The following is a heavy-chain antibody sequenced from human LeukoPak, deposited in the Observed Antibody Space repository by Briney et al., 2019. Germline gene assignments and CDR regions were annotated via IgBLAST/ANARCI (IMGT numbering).Heavy chain of an antibody. CDR3: TQWELLPTADY. CDR2: ILYNGNKQ. V-gene: IGHV3-30*02. CDR1: GFTFNSYG. D-gene: IGHD1-26*01. Sequence: GESLRLSCAASGFTFNSYGIHWVRQAPGKGLEWVAFILYNGNKQYYADSVKGRFTISRDNSKTPLYLQMSSLTAADTALYYCTQWELLPTADYWGQGTLVTVSS. J-gene: IGHJ4*02.